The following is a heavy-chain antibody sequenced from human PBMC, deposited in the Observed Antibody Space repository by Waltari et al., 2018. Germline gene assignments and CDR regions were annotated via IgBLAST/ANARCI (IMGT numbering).Heavy chain of an antibody. V-gene: IGHV3-23*01. J-gene: IGHJ4*02. Sequence: EVQLLESGGGLVQPGGSLRLSCAASGFPFSRYALIWVRQAPGKGPEWVSAISGTGGSAYSADSVKGRFTISRDNSENTLYLQMNSLRVEDTAMYYCAKGRVPAAAIYYFDTWGQGTLVTVSS. CDR1: GFPFSRYA. D-gene: IGHD2-2*01. CDR3: AKGRVPAAAIYYFDT. CDR2: ISGTGGSA.